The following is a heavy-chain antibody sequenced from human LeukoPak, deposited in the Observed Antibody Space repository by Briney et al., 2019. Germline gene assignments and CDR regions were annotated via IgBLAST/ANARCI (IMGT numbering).Heavy chain of an antibody. J-gene: IGHJ4*02. CDR2: IRYDGSNK. CDR3: AKDLFPGGSYDFDY. V-gene: IGHV3-30*02. Sequence: GGSLRLSCAASGFTFSSYGMHWVRQAPGKGLEWVAFIRYDGSNKYYADSVKGRFTISRDNSKNTPYLQMNSLRAEDTAVYYCAKDLFPGGSYDFDYWGQGTLVTVSS. CDR1: GFTFSSYG. D-gene: IGHD1-26*01.